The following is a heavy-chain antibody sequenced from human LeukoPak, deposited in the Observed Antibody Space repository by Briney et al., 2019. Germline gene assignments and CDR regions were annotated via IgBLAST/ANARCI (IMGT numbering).Heavy chain of an antibody. V-gene: IGHV1-18*01. J-gene: IGHJ4*02. D-gene: IGHD3-10*01. CDR3: ARDRPYGSGYYFDY. Sequence: GASVKVSCKASGYTFANYGITWVRQSPGQGLECMGRISTYNGDTNFAQKFQGRVTMTTDSSTTTAYMELRSLRSDDTALYYCARDRPYGSGYYFDYWGQGTLVTVSA. CDR1: GYTFANYG. CDR2: ISTYNGDT.